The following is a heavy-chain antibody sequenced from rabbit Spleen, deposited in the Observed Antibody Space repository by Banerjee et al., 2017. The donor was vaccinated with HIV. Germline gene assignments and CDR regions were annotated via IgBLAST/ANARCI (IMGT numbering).Heavy chain of an antibody. CDR3: AKSLLHSDAYGYSSLKL. V-gene: IGHV1S40*01. CDR1: GLDFSGDSY. J-gene: IGHJ3*01. Sequence: QSLEESGGGLVKPGASLTLTCKASGLDFSGDSYDSYMCWVRQAPGKGLEWIGCIYAAGGSGSTYYASWAKGRFTISKTSSTTVTLQMTSLTAADTATYFCAKSLLHSDAYGYSSLKLWGQGTLVTVS. CDR2: IYAAGGSGST. D-gene: IGHD6-1*01.